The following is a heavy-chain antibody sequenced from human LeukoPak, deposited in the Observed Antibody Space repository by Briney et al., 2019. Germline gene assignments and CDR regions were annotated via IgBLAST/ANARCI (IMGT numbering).Heavy chain of an antibody. CDR3: AKDWDYYDSSGFPNY. J-gene: IGHJ4*02. CDR1: GFTFSDYY. V-gene: IGHV3-11*04. Sequence: GGSLRLSCAASGFTFSDYYMSWIRQAPGKGLEWVSYISSSGSTIYYADSVKGRFTISRDNAKNSLYLQMNSLRAEDTAVYYCAKDWDYYDSSGFPNYWGQGTLVTVSS. D-gene: IGHD3-22*01. CDR2: ISSSGSTI.